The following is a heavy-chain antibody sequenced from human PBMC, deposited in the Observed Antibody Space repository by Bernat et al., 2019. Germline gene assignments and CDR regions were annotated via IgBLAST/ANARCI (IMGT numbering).Heavy chain of an antibody. D-gene: IGHD2-8*01. CDR2: IWYDGSNK. CDR1: GFTFSSYG. Sequence: QVQLVESGGGVVQPGRSLRLSCAASGFTFSSYGMHWVRQAPGKGLAWVAVIWYDGSNKYYADSVKGRFTISRDNSKNTLYLQMNSLRAEDTAVYYCARGSNGPDYYYYMDVWGKGTTVTVSS. CDR3: ARGSNGPDYYYYMDV. J-gene: IGHJ6*03. V-gene: IGHV3-33*01.